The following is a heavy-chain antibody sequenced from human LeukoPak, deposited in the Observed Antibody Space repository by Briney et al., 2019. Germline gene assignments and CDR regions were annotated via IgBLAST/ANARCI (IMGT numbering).Heavy chain of an antibody. D-gene: IGHD4-17*01. V-gene: IGHV3-30-3*01. J-gene: IGHJ6*02. CDR1: GFTFSSYA. Sequence: PGGSLRLSCAASGFTFSSYAMHWVRQAPGKGLEWVAVISYDGSNKYYADSVKGRFTISRDNSKNTLYLQMNSLRAEDTAVYYCARDRPSLVLVTTPHYYYYYGMDVWGQGTTVTVSS. CDR3: ARDRPSLVLVTTPHYYYYYGMDV. CDR2: ISYDGSNK.